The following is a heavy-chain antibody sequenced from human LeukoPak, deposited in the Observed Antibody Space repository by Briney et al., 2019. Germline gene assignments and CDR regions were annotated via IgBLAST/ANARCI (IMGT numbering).Heavy chain of an antibody. CDR2: INHSGST. CDR1: GGSFSGYY. V-gene: IGHV4-34*01. Sequence: KPSETLSLTCAVYGGSFSGYYWSWIRQPPGKGLEWIGEINHSGSTDYNPSLKSRVTISVDTSKNQFSLKLSSVTAADTAVYYCARGKARYCSSTSCYIRGPFVPIGWFDPWGQGTLVTVSS. CDR3: ARGKARYCSSTSCYIRGPFVPIGWFDP. D-gene: IGHD2-2*02. J-gene: IGHJ5*02.